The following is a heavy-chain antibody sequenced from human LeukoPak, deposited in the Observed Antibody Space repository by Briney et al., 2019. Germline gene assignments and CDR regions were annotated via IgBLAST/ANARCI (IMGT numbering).Heavy chain of an antibody. D-gene: IGHD6-13*01. V-gene: IGHV4-4*07. CDR1: GGSISSYY. Sequence: PSETLSLTCTVSGGSISSYYWSWIRQPAGKGLEWVGRIYSSGSTNYNPSLKGRVTMSVDTSKNQFSLKVSSVTAADTAVYYCARDGIPAARKGYYYYYGMDVWGQGTTVTVSS. J-gene: IGHJ6*02. CDR3: ARDGIPAARKGYYYYYGMDV. CDR2: IYSSGST.